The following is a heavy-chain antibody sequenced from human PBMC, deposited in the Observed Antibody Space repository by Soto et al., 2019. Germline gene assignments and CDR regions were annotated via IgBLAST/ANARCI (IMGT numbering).Heavy chain of an antibody. J-gene: IGHJ6*03. Sequence: PSQTLSLTCVISGDSVSSNSAAWNWIRLSPSRGLEWLARTYYRSRWYNDYVVSVRSRITVNPDTSKNQFSLQLTSVTPEDTAVYYCAGTTSHQWYYMDVWGKGTTVTVSS. V-gene: IGHV6-1*01. CDR3: AGTTSHQWYYMDV. CDR2: TYYRSRWYN. D-gene: IGHD1-7*01. CDR1: GDSVSSNSAA.